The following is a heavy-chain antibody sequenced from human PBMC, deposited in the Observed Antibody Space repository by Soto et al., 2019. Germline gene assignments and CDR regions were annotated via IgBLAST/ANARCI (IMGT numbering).Heavy chain of an antibody. V-gene: IGHV1-18*01. CDR1: GYTFTDYG. J-gene: IGHJ4*02. CDR2: ISAYNGNT. D-gene: IGHD3-3*01. CDR3: ATGGRFAVAYTDY. Sequence: QVQLVQSGVEVKKPGASVKVSCKASGYTFTDYGITWVRQAPGQRLEWLGWISAYNGNTNYAQKFQGRVTMTADTATSTAYTDPKSLRSDDTAVYYCATGGRFAVAYTDYWGQGTLLTVSS.